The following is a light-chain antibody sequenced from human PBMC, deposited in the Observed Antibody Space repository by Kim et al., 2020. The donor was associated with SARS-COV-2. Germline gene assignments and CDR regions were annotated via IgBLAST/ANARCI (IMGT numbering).Light chain of an antibody. V-gene: IGKV4-1*01. CDR1: QTVLYNSNNKNY. CDR3: QQYYSTPPS. Sequence: RATINCKSSQTVLYNSNNKNYVAWYQQKPGQAPKLLIYWASIRESGVSDRFSGSGSETDFTLTISSLQAEDVAVYYCQQYYSTPPSFGQGTKLEIK. CDR2: WAS. J-gene: IGKJ2*03.